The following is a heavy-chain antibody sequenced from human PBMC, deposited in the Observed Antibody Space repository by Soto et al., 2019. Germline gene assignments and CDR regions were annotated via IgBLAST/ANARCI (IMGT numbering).Heavy chain of an antibody. CDR3: ARAGYCSSTSCYRVGYYYYYYGMDV. CDR2: IIPIFGTA. D-gene: IGHD2-2*02. CDR1: GGAFSSYA. Sequence: QVQLVQSGAEVKKPGSSVTVSCKACGGAFSSYAISWLRQAPGQGLEWMGGIIPIFGTANYAQKFQGRVTITADKSTSTAYMELSSLRSEDTAVYYCARAGYCSSTSCYRVGYYYYYYGMDVWGQGTTVTVSS. V-gene: IGHV1-69*06. J-gene: IGHJ6*02.